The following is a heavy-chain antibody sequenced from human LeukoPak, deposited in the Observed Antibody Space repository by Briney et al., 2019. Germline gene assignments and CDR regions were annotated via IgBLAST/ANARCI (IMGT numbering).Heavy chain of an antibody. CDR2: IKQDGSEK. CDR1: GFTCSSYW. Sequence: GGSLRLSCAASGFTCSSYWMSWVRQAPGRGLQWVANIKQDGSEKCYADSVEGRFTISRDNAKNTLYLQMNSLRAEDTAVYYCAKLVVVTATYWYFDLWGRGTLVGVSS. J-gene: IGHJ2*01. V-gene: IGHV3-7*03. D-gene: IGHD2-21*02. CDR3: AKLVVVTATYWYFDL.